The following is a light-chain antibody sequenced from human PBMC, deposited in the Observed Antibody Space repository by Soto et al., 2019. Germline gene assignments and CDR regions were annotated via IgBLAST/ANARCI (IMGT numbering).Light chain of an antibody. J-gene: IGLJ3*02. V-gene: IGLV2-11*01. CDR1: SSIVGAYNL. CDR2: DAS. CDR3: CSYAGSYTWV. Sequence: QSVLTQPRSVSGSPGQSVTISCTGASSIVGAYNLVSWYQQHPGKAPKLLIYDASQRPSGVPDRFSGSKSGNTASLTISGLQADDEADYYCSYAGSYTWVFGGGTQLTVL.